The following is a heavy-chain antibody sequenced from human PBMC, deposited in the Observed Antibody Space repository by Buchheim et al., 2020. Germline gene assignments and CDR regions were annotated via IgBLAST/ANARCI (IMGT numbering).Heavy chain of an antibody. CDR3: ARAGAGIAARRGYYYYGMDV. V-gene: IGHV3-7*01. CDR1: GFTFSSNW. CDR2: IKPDGSEK. D-gene: IGHD6-6*01. Sequence: EVQLVESGGGLVQPGGSLRLSCAATGFTFSSNWMAWVRQAPGKGLEWVANIKPDGSEKYYVDSVQGRFTISRDNAKNSLYLQMNSLRAEDTAVYYCARAGAGIAARRGYYYYGMDVWGQGTT. J-gene: IGHJ6*02.